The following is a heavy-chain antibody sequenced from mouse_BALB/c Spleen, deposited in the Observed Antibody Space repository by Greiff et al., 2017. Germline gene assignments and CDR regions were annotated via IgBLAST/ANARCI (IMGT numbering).Heavy chain of an antibody. CDR3: ARGANIYYYGSSYFDY. V-gene: IGHV1-9*01. CDR1: GYTFSSYW. D-gene: IGHD1-1*01. Sequence: VKLQESGAELMKPGASVKISCKATGYTFSSYWIEWVKQRPGHGLEWIGEILPGSGSTNYNEKFKGKATFTADTSSNTAYMQLSSLTSEDSAVYYCARGANIYYYGSSYFDYWGQGTTLTVSS. CDR2: ILPGSGST. J-gene: IGHJ2*01.